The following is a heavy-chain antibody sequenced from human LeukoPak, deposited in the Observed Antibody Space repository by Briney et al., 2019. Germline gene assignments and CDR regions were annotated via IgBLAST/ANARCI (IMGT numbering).Heavy chain of an antibody. V-gene: IGHV4-59*08. J-gene: IGHJ5*02. CDR2: IYYSGST. D-gene: IGHD6-13*01. CDR3: ARHRGYVAAALNWFDP. CDR1: GDSISSYY. Sequence: PSETLSLTCTVSGDSISSYYWSWIRQPPGKGLEWVAFIYYSGSTSYNPSLERRVTISVDTSKNQLSLKLTSVTAADTAVYYCARHRGYVAAALNWFDPWGLGTLVTVSS.